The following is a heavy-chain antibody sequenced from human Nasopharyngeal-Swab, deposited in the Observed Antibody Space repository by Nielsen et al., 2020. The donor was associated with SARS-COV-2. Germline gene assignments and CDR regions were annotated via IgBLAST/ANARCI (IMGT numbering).Heavy chain of an antibody. CDR3: ARESVVTGMDDATDI. Sequence: ESLKISCAASGLPLSHYYMTWVREPPGKGLEWVSHIKQDGSEQFYADSVKGRFTISRDNAKNSLYLQMDSLRADDTAVYYCARESVVTGMDDATDIWGQGTMVTVS. CDR1: GLPLSHYY. D-gene: IGHD2-21*02. V-gene: IGHV3-7*04. CDR2: IKQDGSEQ. J-gene: IGHJ3*02.